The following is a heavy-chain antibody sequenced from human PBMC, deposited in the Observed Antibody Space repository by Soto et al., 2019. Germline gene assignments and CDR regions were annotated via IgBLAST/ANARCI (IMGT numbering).Heavy chain of an antibody. CDR1: GFTFSNAW. D-gene: IGHD6-19*01. V-gene: IGHV3-15*07. CDR3: TIAPQWLVRKFDY. J-gene: IGHJ4*02. CDR2: IKSKTDGGTT. Sequence: GGSLRLSCAASGFTFSNAWMNWVRQAPGKGLEWVGRIKSKTDGGTTDYAAPVKGRFTISRDDSKNTLYLQMNSLKTEDAAVYYCTIAPQWLVRKFDYWGQGTLVTVPQ.